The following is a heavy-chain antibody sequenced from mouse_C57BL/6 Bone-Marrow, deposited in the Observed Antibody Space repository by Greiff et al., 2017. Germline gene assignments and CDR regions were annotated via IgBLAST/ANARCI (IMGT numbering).Heavy chain of an antibody. J-gene: IGHJ2*01. V-gene: IGHV1-4*01. CDR2: INPSSGYT. D-gene: IGHD1-1*01. Sequence: QVQLQQSGAELARPGASVKMSCKASGYTFTSYTMHWVKQRPGQGLEWIGYINPSSGYTKYNQKFKDKATLTADKSSSTAYMQLSSLTSEDSAVDYCARNYGSSYYFDYWGQGTTLTVSS. CDR1: GYTFTSYT. CDR3: ARNYGSSYYFDY.